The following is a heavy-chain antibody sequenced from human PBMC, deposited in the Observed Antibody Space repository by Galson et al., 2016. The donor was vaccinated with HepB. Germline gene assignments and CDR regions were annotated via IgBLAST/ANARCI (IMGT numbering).Heavy chain of an antibody. J-gene: IGHJ4*02. Sequence: SETLSLTCTVSGASISSYYWSWIRQPPGKGLEWIGYIFYRGSTNYNPSLKSRVTISVDTSKNRFSLKLSSVTAADTAVYYCARAPLSSGWAPFDYWGQGTLVTVSS. V-gene: IGHV4-59*01. CDR2: IFYRGST. CDR1: GASISSYY. CDR3: ARAPLSSGWAPFDY. D-gene: IGHD6-19*01.